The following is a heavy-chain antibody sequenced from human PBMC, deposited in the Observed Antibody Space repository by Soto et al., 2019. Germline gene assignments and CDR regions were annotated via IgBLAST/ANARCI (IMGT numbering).Heavy chain of an antibody. J-gene: IGHJ2*01. Sequence: QVQLVQSGAEVKKPGSSVKVSCKASGGTFSNYPVRWVRQAPGQGLEWMGGIIPIFGTVNYAQKFQGRLTITADESPSTAYMELSSLRSEDTAVYYCARGNHRWLQLWYFDLWGRGTLVTVSS. V-gene: IGHV1-69*12. CDR2: IIPIFGTV. D-gene: IGHD5-12*01. CDR3: ARGNHRWLQLWYFDL. CDR1: GGTFSNYP.